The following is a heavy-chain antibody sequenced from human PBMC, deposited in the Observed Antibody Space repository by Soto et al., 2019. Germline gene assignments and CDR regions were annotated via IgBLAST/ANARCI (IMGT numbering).Heavy chain of an antibody. CDR2: IYYSGST. Sequence: TAETLSLTCTVSGGSISSYYWSWIRQPPGKGLEWIGYIYYSGSTYYNPSLKSRVTIPVDTSKNQFSLKLSSVTAADTAVYYCARGSYYYDSSGYYHYGGQGTLVTVSS. J-gene: IGHJ4*02. CDR1: GGSISSYY. CDR3: ARGSYYYDSSGYYHY. V-gene: IGHV4-59*08. D-gene: IGHD3-22*01.